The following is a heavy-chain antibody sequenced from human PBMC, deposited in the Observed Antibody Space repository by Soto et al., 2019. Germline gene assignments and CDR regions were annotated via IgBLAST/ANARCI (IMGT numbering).Heavy chain of an antibody. V-gene: IGHV1-69*01. D-gene: IGHD2-15*01. CDR2: IIPIFGTA. CDR3: ARSAYCSGGSCYPNWFDP. J-gene: IGHJ5*02. Sequence: QVQLVQSGAEVKKPGSSVKVSCKASGGTFSSYAISWVRQAPGQGLEWMGGIIPIFGTANYAQKFQGRVTITADESTSTAYMELSSGRSEDTAVYYCARSAYCSGGSCYPNWFDPWGQGTLVTVSS. CDR1: GGTFSSYA.